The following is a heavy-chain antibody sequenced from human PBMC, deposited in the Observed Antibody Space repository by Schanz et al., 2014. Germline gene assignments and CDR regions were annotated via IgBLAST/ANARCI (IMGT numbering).Heavy chain of an antibody. Sequence: VQLVESGGGLVEPGGSLRLSCAASGFSFSDYYMSWIRQAPGKGLEWVSAMNESHSTIYYADSVRGRFTISRDNAENTLYLQMNSLRAEDTAIYYCAKDAPYPFDLWGRGTLITVSS. V-gene: IGHV3-11*01. CDR2: MNESHSTI. CDR1: GFSFSDYY. J-gene: IGHJ2*01. CDR3: AKDAPYPFDL.